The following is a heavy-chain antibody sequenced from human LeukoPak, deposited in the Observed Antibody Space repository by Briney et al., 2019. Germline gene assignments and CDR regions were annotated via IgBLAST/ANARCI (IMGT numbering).Heavy chain of an antibody. Sequence: SETLSLTCTVSGGSISSSSSYWGWIRQPPGKGLEWIGSIYYSGSTYYNPSLKSRVTISVDTSKNQFSLKLSSVTAADTAVYYCARTTEAHSWRTRYYDYYMDVWGKGTTVAVSS. D-gene: IGHD6-13*01. J-gene: IGHJ6*03. V-gene: IGHV4-39*07. CDR1: GGSISSSSSY. CDR3: ARTTEAHSWRTRYYDYYMDV. CDR2: IYYSGST.